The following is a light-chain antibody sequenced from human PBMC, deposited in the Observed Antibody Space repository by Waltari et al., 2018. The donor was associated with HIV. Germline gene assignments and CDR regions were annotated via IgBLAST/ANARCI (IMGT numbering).Light chain of an antibody. J-gene: IGKJ4*01. Sequence: EIVLTQSPATLSLSPGERATLSCRASQSVSSYLAWYQQKPGQAPRLLIYDASNSATGIPARFSGSVSGTDFTLTISSLEPEDFAVYYCQQRSNWPPLTFGGGTKVEIK. CDR3: QQRSNWPPLT. V-gene: IGKV3-11*01. CDR2: DAS. CDR1: QSVSSY.